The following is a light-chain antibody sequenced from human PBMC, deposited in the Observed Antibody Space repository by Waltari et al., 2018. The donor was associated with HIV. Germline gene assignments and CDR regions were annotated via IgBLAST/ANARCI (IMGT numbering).Light chain of an antibody. Sequence: EIVLTQSPATLSLSPGERATLSCRASQSVSSYLAWYQQKPGQAPRLLIYDASNRATGIRARCSGIGSGTDCTLTISSLEPEDPALYCCQQLSFGQGTKLEIK. V-gene: IGKV3-11*01. CDR2: DAS. J-gene: IGKJ2*03. CDR3: QQLS. CDR1: QSVSSY.